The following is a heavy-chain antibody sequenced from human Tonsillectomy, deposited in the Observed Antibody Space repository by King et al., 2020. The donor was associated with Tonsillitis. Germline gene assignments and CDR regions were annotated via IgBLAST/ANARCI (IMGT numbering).Heavy chain of an antibody. CDR2: INHSGST. J-gene: IGHJ5*02. Sequence: VQLQQWGAGLLKPSETLSLTCAVYGGSFSGYYWSWIRQPPGKGLEWIGEINHSGSTNYTPSLKSRATISVDTSKNQFSLKLSSVTAADTAAYYCAREPGIAAAGDWFDPWGQGTLVTVSS. V-gene: IGHV4-34*01. CDR1: GGSFSGYY. CDR3: AREPGIAAAGDWFDP. D-gene: IGHD6-13*01.